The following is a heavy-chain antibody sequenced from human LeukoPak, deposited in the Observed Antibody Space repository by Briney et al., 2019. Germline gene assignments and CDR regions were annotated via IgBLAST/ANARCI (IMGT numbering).Heavy chain of an antibody. CDR3: ARAGDYSNYVVGGEWGYYYINV. CDR1: GYTFTGYY. D-gene: IGHD4-11*01. J-gene: IGHJ6*03. V-gene: IGHV1-2*02. Sequence: GASVKVSRKASGYTFTGYYIHWVRQAPGQGLEWMGWINPNSGGTNYAQKFQGRVTMTRDTSISTAYMELSRLRSDDTAIYYCARAGDYSNYVVGGEWGYYYINVWGKGTTVIVSS. CDR2: INPNSGGT.